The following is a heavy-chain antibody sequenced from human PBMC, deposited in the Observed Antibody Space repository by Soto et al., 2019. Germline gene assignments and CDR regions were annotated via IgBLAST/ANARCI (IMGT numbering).Heavy chain of an antibody. V-gene: IGHV1-69*06. Sequence: SVKVSCKASGGTFSSYAISWVRQAPGQGLEWMGGIIPIFGTANYAQKFQGRVTITADKSTSTAYMELSSLRSEDTAVYYCARDSIAVAGYYYYYGMDVWGQGTTVTVSS. CDR3: ARDSIAVAGYYYYYGMDV. CDR1: GGTFSSYA. D-gene: IGHD6-19*01. J-gene: IGHJ6*02. CDR2: IIPIFGTA.